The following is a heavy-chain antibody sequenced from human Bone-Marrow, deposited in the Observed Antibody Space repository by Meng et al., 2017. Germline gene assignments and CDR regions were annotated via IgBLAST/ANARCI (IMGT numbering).Heavy chain of an antibody. CDR2: INHSGST. V-gene: IGHV4-34*01. J-gene: IGHJ4*02. Sequence: QVQLQQSGAGLLKPPETLSLTCVVSGWSFSEYYWSWIHQPPGKGLEWIGEINHSGSTNYNPSLEGRATISVDTSQNNLSLRLSSVTAADSAVYYCARGPTTMAHDFDYWGQGTLVTVSS. D-gene: IGHD4-11*01. CDR3: ARGPTTMAHDFDY. CDR1: GWSFSEYY.